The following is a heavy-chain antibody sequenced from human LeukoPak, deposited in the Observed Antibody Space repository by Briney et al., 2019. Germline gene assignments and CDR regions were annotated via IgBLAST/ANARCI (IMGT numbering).Heavy chain of an antibody. Sequence: GGSLRLXCAASGFTFSDYYMSWSRQAPGKGLEWVSYISSSGSTIYYADSVKGRFTISRDNAKNSLYLQMNSLRAEDTAVYNCARCVGPEGPDYWGQGTLVTVSS. J-gene: IGHJ4*02. CDR1: GFTFSDYY. V-gene: IGHV3-11*04. CDR3: ARCVGPEGPDY. CDR2: ISSSGSTI.